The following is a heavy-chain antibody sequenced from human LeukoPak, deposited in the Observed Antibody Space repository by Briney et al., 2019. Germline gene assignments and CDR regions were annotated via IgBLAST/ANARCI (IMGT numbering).Heavy chain of an antibody. CDR3: ARGITIFGVVILGHYYYYYGMDV. V-gene: IGHV1-2*02. Sequence: ASVKVSCKASGYTFTGYYMHWVRQAPGQGLEWMGWINPNSGGTNYAQKFQGRVTMTRDTSISTAYMELSRLRSDDTAVYYCARGITIFGVVILGHYYYYYGMDVWGQGTTVTVSS. J-gene: IGHJ6*02. CDR2: INPNSGGT. D-gene: IGHD3-3*01. CDR1: GYTFTGYY.